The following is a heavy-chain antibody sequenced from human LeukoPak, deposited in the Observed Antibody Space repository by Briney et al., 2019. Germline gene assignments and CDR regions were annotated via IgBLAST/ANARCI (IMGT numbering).Heavy chain of an antibody. J-gene: IGHJ4*02. V-gene: IGHV3-43D*04. CDR3: AKDVHSSSSGLGY. Sequence: GGSLRLSCAASGFTFDDYAMHWVRQAPGKGLEWASLISWDGGSTHYADSVKGRFTISRDNSKNSLYLQMNGLRPEDTALYYCAKDVHSSSSGLGYWGQGTLVTVSS. CDR2: ISWDGGST. CDR1: GFTFDDYA. D-gene: IGHD6-6*01.